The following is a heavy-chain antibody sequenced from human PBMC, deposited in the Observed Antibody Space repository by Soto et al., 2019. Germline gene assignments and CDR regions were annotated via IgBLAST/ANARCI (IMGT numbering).Heavy chain of an antibody. CDR1: GYTLTGYG. J-gene: IGHJ5*02. D-gene: IGHD2-15*01. CDR3: AREPYCSGCAWFDP. Sequence: GARVKVCCKASGYTLTGYGIGWVRQAPGQALEWMRWISAYNGNTNHAQKLQGRVTMTTDTSTSTAYMELRRLRSDDTAVYYRAREPYCSGCAWFDPWGQGTLVTVSS. CDR2: ISAYNGNT. V-gene: IGHV1-18*01.